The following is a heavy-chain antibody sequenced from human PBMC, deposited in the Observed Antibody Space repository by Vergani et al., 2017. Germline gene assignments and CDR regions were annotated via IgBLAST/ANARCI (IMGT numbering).Heavy chain of an antibody. CDR1: GGSFSGYY. CDR3: ARVDYVDYGLFDY. V-gene: IGHV4-34*01. Sequence: QVQLQQWGAGLLKPSETLSLTCAVYGGSFSGYYWSWIRQPPGKGLEWIGEINHSGSTNYNPSLKSRVTISVDTSKNQFSLKLSSVTAADTAVYYCARVDYVDYGLFDYWGQGTLVTVSS. D-gene: IGHD4-17*01. CDR2: INHSGST. J-gene: IGHJ4*02.